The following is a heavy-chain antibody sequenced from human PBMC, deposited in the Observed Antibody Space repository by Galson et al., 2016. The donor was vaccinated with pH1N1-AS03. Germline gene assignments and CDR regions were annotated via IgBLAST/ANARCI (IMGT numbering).Heavy chain of an antibody. D-gene: IGHD2-2*01. CDR2: ISGYDGHT. CDR3: ARLSDQVCCHFDL. CDR1: GYTFVNYG. J-gene: IGHJ2*01. V-gene: IGHV1-18*01. Sequence: SVKVSCKASGYTFVNYGISWVRRAPGQGLEWMGWISGYDGHTGYAQKFQGRVTMTTDTSKNQFSLKLSSVTAADTAVYYCARLSDQVCCHFDLWGRGTLVTVSS.